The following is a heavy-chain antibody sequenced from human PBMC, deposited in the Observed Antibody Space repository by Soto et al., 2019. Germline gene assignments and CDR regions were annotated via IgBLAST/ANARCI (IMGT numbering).Heavy chain of an antibody. CDR1: GGSIRSGSYY. CDR3: SRHSRVNARDSYFALDT. D-gene: IGHD6-13*01. J-gene: IGHJ6*02. CDR2: IYYSGST. V-gene: IGHV4-39*01. Sequence: SETLSLTCTVSGGSIRSGSYYWGWIRQPPRKGLEWIGSIYYSGSTYYNPSLKRRVTVSVATSKNQFSLKLSSVAAADDAVYYCSRHSRVNARDSYFALDTWFQGTMV.